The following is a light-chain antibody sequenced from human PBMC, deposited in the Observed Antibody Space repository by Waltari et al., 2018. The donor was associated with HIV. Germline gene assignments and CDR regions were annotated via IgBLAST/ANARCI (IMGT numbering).Light chain of an antibody. V-gene: IGLV3-1*01. CDR1: KLGDKY. CDR3: QAWDSSTLV. Sequence: SYELTQPPSVSVSPGQTASITCSGDKLGDKYACWYQQKPGQSPVLVIYQDSKRPSGIPERFSGSNSGITATLTISGTQAMDEADYYCQAWDSSTLVCGGGTKLTVL. CDR2: QDS. J-gene: IGLJ2*01.